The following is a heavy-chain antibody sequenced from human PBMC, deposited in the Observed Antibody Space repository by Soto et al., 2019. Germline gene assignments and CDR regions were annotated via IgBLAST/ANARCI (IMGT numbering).Heavy chain of an antibody. Sequence: SVKVSCKASGGTFSSYAISWVRQAPGQGLEWMGGIIPIFGTANYAQKFQGRVTITADKSTSTAYMELSSLRSEDTAVYYCARDGQYSSGIDYSGQGTLVTVSS. CDR2: IIPIFGTA. V-gene: IGHV1-69*06. D-gene: IGHD6-19*01. CDR3: ARDGQYSSGIDY. CDR1: GGTFSSYA. J-gene: IGHJ4*02.